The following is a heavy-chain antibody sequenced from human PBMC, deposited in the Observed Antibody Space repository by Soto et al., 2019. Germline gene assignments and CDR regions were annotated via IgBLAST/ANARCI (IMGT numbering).Heavy chain of an antibody. CDR1: GYTFTSYG. J-gene: IGHJ4*02. Sequence: QVQLVQSGAEVKKPGASVKVSCKASGYTFTSYGISWVRQAPGQGLEWMGWISAYNGNTNYAQKLQGRVTMTTDTSTSTAYMELRSLRSDDTAVYYCARDSYYYDSSGYSYAPLDYWGQGTLVTVSS. CDR3: ARDSYYYDSSGYSYAPLDY. D-gene: IGHD3-22*01. V-gene: IGHV1-18*01. CDR2: ISAYNGNT.